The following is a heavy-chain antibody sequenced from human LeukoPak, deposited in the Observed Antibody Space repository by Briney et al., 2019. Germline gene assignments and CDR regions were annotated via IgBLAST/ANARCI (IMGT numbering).Heavy chain of an antibody. CDR3: EVSGGSTNGIYFDY. J-gene: IGHJ4*02. Sequence: SETLSLTCAVYGGSFSGYYWSWLRQPPGKGLEWIGEINHSGSTNYNPSLKSRVTISVDTSKNQFSLKLSSVTAADTAVYYCEVSGGSTNGIYFDYWGQGTLVTVSS. CDR2: INHSGST. V-gene: IGHV4-34*01. D-gene: IGHD2-8*01. CDR1: GGSFSGYY.